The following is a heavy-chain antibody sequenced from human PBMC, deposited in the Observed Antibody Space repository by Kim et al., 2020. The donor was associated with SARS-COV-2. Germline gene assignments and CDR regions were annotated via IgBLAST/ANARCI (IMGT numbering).Heavy chain of an antibody. V-gene: IGHV3-9*03. CDR3: AKDKDYDSSGYFDY. CDR2: ISWNSGSI. Sequence: GGSLRLSCAASGFTFDDYAMHWVRQAPGKGLEWVSGISWNSGSIGYADSVKGRFTISRDNAKNSLYLQMNSLRAEDMALYYCAKDKDYDSSGYFDYWGQGTLVTVSS. J-gene: IGHJ4*02. D-gene: IGHD3-22*01. CDR1: GFTFDDYA.